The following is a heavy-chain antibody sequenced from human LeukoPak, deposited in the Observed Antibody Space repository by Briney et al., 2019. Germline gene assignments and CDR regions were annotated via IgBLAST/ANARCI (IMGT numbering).Heavy chain of an antibody. D-gene: IGHD3-3*01. V-gene: IGHV4-39*01. CDR3: ARVGIFRFPSNWFDP. CDR1: GGSISSSSYY. J-gene: IGHJ5*02. CDR2: VYYSGTA. Sequence: SETLSLTCTVSGGSISSSSYYWGWIRQPPGKGLEWIASVYYSGTAYYNPSLGSRVTISVDTSKNQFSLKLSSVTAADTAVYYCARVGIFRFPSNWFDPWGQGTLVTVSS.